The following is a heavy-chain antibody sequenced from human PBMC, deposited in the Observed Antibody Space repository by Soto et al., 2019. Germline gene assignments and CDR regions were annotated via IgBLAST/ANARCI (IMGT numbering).Heavy chain of an antibody. CDR3: ARSHDYGDYPDWFDP. CDR2: ISSSSSYI. Sequence: GGSLRLSCAASGFTFSSYSMNWVRQAPGKGLEWVSSISSSSSYIYYADSVKGRFTISRDNAKNSLYLQMNSLRAEDTAVYYCARSHDYGDYPDWFDPWGQGTLVTVSS. V-gene: IGHV3-21*01. D-gene: IGHD4-17*01. J-gene: IGHJ5*02. CDR1: GFTFSSYS.